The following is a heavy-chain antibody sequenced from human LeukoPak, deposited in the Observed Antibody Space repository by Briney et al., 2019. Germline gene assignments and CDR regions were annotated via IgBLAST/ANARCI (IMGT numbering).Heavy chain of an antibody. CDR1: GYTFTSNY. D-gene: IGHD1-26*01. CDR3: ARDRWGATTP. J-gene: IGHJ3*01. V-gene: IGHV1-46*01. CDR2: INPSGGST. Sequence: ASVKVSCKAFGYTFTSNYMHWVRQAPGQGPEWMGIINPSGGSTSYAQKFQGRVTMTRDMSTSTVYMELSSLRSEDTAVYYCARDRWGATTPWGQGTMVTVSS.